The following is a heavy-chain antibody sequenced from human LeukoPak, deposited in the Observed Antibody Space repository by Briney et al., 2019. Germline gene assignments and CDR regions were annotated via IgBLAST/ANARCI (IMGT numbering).Heavy chain of an antibody. CDR3: ARGRTTFYFFDY. CDR2: IYYSGST. CDR1: GASISSYY. Sequence: SETLSLTCTVSGASISSYYWSWIRQPPGKGLEWIGYIYYSGSTNYNPSLKSRVTISVDTSKNQFSLKLSSVTAADTAVYCCARGRTTFYFFDYWGQGTLVTVSS. V-gene: IGHV4-59*01. J-gene: IGHJ4*02. D-gene: IGHD2/OR15-2a*01.